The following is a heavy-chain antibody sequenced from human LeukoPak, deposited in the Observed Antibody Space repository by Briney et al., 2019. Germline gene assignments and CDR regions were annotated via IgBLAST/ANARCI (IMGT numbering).Heavy chain of an antibody. Sequence: PSETLSLTCTVSGGSISSYYWSWIRQPPGEGLEWIGYIYYTGSTNYNPSLKSRVTISVDTSKNHFSLKLSSVAAADTAVYYCARDGSSSWNNWFDSWGQGTLVTVSS. CDR2: IYYTGST. CDR1: GGSISSYY. D-gene: IGHD6-13*01. V-gene: IGHV4-59*01. J-gene: IGHJ5*01. CDR3: ARDGSSSWNNWFDS.